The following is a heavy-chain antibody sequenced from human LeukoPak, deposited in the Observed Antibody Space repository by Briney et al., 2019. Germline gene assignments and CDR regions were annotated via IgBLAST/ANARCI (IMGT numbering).Heavy chain of an antibody. J-gene: IGHJ4*02. D-gene: IGHD3-16*01. CDR2: IYHSGST. CDR3: VRHDLRGGAYDY. Sequence: SQTLSLTCAVSGGSISSGGYSWSWIRQPPGKGLEWIGYIYHSGSTYYNPSLKSRVTISVDRSKNQLSLRLSSVTAADTAVYYCVRHDLRGGAYDYWGQGTLVAVSS. V-gene: IGHV4-30-2*01. CDR1: GGSISSGGYS.